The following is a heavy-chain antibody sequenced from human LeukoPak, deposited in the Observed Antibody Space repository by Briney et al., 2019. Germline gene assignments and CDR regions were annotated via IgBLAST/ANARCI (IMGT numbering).Heavy chain of an antibody. CDR2: ISGDGGST. J-gene: IGHJ6*03. D-gene: IGHD3-3*01. V-gene: IGHV3-43*02. CDR1: RFTFDDYA. Sequence: GGSLRLSCAASRFTFDDYAMHWVRQAPGKGLEWVSLISGDGGSTYYADSVKGRFTISRDNSKNSLYLQMNSLRTEDTALYYCARGINYDFWSGPPGDYYYMDVWGKGTTVTVSS. CDR3: ARGINYDFWSGPPGDYYYMDV.